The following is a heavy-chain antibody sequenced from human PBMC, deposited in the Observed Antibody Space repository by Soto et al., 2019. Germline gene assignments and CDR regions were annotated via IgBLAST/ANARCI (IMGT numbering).Heavy chain of an antibody. V-gene: IGHV3-30-3*01. J-gene: IGHJ4*02. CDR1: GFTFSSYA. D-gene: IGHD3-22*01. Sequence: QVQLVESGGGVVQPGRSLRLSCAASGFTFSSYAMHWVRQAPGKGLEWVAVISYDGSNKYYADSVKGRFTISRDNSKNPLDLQMNSRRAEDTAGYYCASSSYYYDSSGFDHWGQGTLVTVSS. CDR3: ASSSYYYDSSGFDH. CDR2: ISYDGSNK.